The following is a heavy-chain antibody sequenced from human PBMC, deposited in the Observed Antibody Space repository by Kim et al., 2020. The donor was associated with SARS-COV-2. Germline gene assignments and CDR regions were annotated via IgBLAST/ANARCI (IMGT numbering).Heavy chain of an antibody. J-gene: IGHJ6*02. Sequence: GGSLRLSCAASGFTFSDYYMSWIRQAPGKGLEWVSYISSSGSTIYYADSVKGRFTISRDNAKNSLYLQMNSLRAEDTAVYYCARAVAVAGTGDYYYGMDVWGQGTTVTVSS. CDR1: GFTFSDYY. V-gene: IGHV3-11*01. CDR3: ARAVAVAGTGDYYYGMDV. CDR2: ISSSGSTI. D-gene: IGHD6-19*01.